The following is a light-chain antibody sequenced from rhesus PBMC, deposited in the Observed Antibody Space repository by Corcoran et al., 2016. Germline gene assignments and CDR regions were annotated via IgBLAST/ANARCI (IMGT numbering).Light chain of an antibody. Sequence: DIQLTQSPSSLSASVGDRVTITCRASQGISSYLAWYQQKSGKAPKLLIFDASRLQSGVPSRFSGSGSGIEFTLPISRLQPEDFATYYCQQRNTFPFTFGPGTKLDIK. CDR3: QQRNTFPFT. J-gene: IGKJ3*01. CDR1: QGISSY. V-gene: IGKV1-38*01. CDR2: DAS.